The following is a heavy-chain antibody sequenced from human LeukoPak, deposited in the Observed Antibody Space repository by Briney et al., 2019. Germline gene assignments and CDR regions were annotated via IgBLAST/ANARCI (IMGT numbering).Heavy chain of an antibody. CDR3: AKDGGSNSYWYFDL. CDR2: IAHDGSQT. V-gene: IGHV3-30*04. D-gene: IGHD1-26*01. Sequence: GGSLRLSCAASRFIFSNYVMHWVRQAPGKGLEWVAVIAHDGSQTYYSDSVKGRFTISRDNSKNTLYLQMSSLRAEDTAVYFCAKDGGSNSYWYFDLWGRGILVTVSS. J-gene: IGHJ2*01. CDR1: RFIFSNYV.